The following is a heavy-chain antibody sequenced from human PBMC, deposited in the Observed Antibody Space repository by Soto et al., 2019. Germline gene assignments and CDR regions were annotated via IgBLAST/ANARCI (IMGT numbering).Heavy chain of an antibody. D-gene: IGHD3-3*01. J-gene: IGHJ5*02. CDR3: ARDYDFWSGYYTNWFDP. V-gene: IGHV3-33*01. Sequence: QVQLVESGGGVVQPGRSLRLSCAASGFTFSSYGMHWVRQAPDKGLEWVAVIWYDGSNKYYADSVKGRFTISRDNSKNTLYLQMNSLRAEDTAVYYCARDYDFWSGYYTNWFDPWGQGTLVTVSS. CDR1: GFTFSSYG. CDR2: IWYDGSNK.